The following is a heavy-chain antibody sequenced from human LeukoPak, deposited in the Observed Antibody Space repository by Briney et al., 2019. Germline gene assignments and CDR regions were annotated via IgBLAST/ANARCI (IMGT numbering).Heavy chain of an antibody. J-gene: IGHJ5*02. CDR2: ISSNGGST. D-gene: IGHD6-19*01. CDR1: GFTFSTYA. V-gene: IGHV3-64D*09. Sequence: GGSLRLSCSASGFTFSTYAMHWVRRAPGKGLEYVSSISSNGGSTDYADSVKGRFTISRDNSKNTLYLQMSSLRPEDTAVYYCVKSSGWYDHWGQGTLVTVSS. CDR3: VKSSGWYDH.